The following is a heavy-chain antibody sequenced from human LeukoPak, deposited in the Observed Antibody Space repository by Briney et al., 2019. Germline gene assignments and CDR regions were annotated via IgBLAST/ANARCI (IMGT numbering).Heavy chain of an antibody. Sequence: GGSLRLSCAASGFTFSSYGMHWVRQAPGKGLEWVAVISYDGSNKYYADSMKGRFTISRDNSKNTLYLQMNSLRAEDTAVYYCARDRVYGSGSSNWFDPWGQGTLVTVSS. CDR3: ARDRVYGSGSSNWFDP. CDR1: GFTFSSYG. J-gene: IGHJ5*02. CDR2: ISYDGSNK. D-gene: IGHD3-10*01. V-gene: IGHV3-30*03.